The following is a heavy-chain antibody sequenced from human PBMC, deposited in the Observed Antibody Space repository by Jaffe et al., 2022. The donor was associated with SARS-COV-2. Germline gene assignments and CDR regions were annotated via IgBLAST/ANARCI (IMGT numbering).Heavy chain of an antibody. D-gene: IGHD5-12*01. CDR1: GFTFSNAW. CDR3: TTVMWLRLERSAFDI. V-gene: IGHV3-15*01. CDR2: IKSKTDGGTT. J-gene: IGHJ3*02. Sequence: EVQLVESGGGLVKPGGSLRLSCAASGFTFSNAWMSWVRQAPGKGLEWVGRIKSKTDGGTTDYAAPVKGRFTISRDDSKNTLYLQMNSLKTEDTAVYYCTTVMWLRLERSAFDIWGQGTMVTVSS.